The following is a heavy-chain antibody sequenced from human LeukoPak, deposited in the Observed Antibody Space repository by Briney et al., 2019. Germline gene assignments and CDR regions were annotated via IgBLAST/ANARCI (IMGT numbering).Heavy chain of an antibody. Sequence: GVPLRLSCAASGFTFSSYSMNWVRQAPGKGLEWVSSISSSSSYIYYADSVKGRFTISRDNAKNSLYLQMNSLRAEDTAVYYCARDLAARVRGFPDWFDPWGQGTLVTVSS. CDR3: ARDLAARVRGFPDWFDP. V-gene: IGHV3-21*01. CDR1: GFTFSSYS. J-gene: IGHJ5*02. D-gene: IGHD3-10*01. CDR2: ISSSSSYI.